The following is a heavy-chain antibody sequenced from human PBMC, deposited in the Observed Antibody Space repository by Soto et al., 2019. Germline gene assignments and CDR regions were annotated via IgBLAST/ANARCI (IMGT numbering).Heavy chain of an antibody. D-gene: IGHD3-16*01. V-gene: IGHV1-18*04. CDR1: GYPFVNHG. CDR2: TNTSNGNS. Sequence: VQLVQSGTEVKKPGASVKVSCKASGYPFVNHGITWVRQAPGQGLEWMGWTNTSNGNSDSAQAVQGRVTMTTDTATTTAYMELRNLRSDDTAVYYCARGGGDRRIHGPNTFYFDDWGQGTLVTVSS. CDR3: ARGGGDRRIHGPNTFYFDD. J-gene: IGHJ4*02.